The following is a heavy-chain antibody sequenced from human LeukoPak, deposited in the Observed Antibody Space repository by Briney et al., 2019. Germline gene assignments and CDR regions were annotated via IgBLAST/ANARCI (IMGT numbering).Heavy chain of an antibody. Sequence: GGSLRLSCAASGFTFNTYPMHWVRQAPGKGLEWVAVISFDGTTEFYADSVKGRFTISRDNSKNTLYLQMNNLGAEDTALYYCAKGFCSSTTCYTYYYYYMDVWGTGTTVTVSS. CDR1: GFTFNTYP. V-gene: IGHV3-30-3*01. D-gene: IGHD2-2*02. CDR3: AKGFCSSTTCYTYYYYYMDV. CDR2: ISFDGTTE. J-gene: IGHJ6*03.